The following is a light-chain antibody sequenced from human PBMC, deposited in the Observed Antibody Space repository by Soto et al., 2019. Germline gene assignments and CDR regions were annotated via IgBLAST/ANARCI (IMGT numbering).Light chain of an antibody. CDR1: QSVDSNY. V-gene: IGKV3-20*01. J-gene: IGKJ2*01. CDR3: QHYSFSSYT. Sequence: EIVLTQSPGTLSLSPGERATLSCRASQSVDSNYLAWYQQRPGQAPRLLTHGASSRATGIPDRFSGSGSGTDFSLTISRLEPEDFAVYYCQHYSFSSYTFGPRTKLEIK. CDR2: GAS.